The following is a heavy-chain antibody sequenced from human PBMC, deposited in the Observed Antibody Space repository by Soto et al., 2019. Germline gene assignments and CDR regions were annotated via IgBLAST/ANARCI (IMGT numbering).Heavy chain of an antibody. Sequence: GGSLRLSCAASGFTFSNYGMHWVRQAPGKGLEWVAVISYDGINKYYGDSVKGRFTISRDNSKSTLYLQMNSLRPEDTAVYYCEGNLEWLSYDYWGQGTLVTVSS. V-gene: IGHV3-30*03. CDR2: ISYDGINK. CDR1: GFTFSNYG. CDR3: EGNLEWLSYDY. J-gene: IGHJ4*02. D-gene: IGHD3-3*01.